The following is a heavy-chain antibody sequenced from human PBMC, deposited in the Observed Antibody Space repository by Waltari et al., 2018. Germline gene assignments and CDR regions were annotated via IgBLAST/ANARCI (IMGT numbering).Heavy chain of an antibody. CDR3: AARSGGSYYYYYGMDV. V-gene: IGHV3-30*02. J-gene: IGHJ6*02. D-gene: IGHD2-15*01. Sequence: QVQLVESGGGVVQPGGSLILSCAASGFTFSSYGMHWVRQAPGKGLAWGALLRYDGRNKYDADAGKGRFTISRDNSKNTLYLQMNSLRAEDTAVYYCAARSGGSYYYYYGMDVWGQGTTVTVSS. CDR2: LRYDGRNK. CDR1: GFTFSSYG.